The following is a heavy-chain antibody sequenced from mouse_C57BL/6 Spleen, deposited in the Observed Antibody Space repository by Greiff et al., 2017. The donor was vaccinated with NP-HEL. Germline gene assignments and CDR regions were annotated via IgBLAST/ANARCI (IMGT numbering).Heavy chain of an antibody. CDR2: INPSTGGT. CDR1: GYSFTGYY. CDR3: ARPYDYGGFAY. J-gene: IGHJ3*01. Sequence: VQLKQSGPELVKPGASVKISCKASGYSFTGYYMNWVKQSPEKSLEWIGEINPSTGGTTYNQKFKAKATLTVDKSSSTAYMQLKSLTSEDSAVYYCARPYDYGGFAYWGQGTLVTVSA. D-gene: IGHD2-4*01. V-gene: IGHV1-42*01.